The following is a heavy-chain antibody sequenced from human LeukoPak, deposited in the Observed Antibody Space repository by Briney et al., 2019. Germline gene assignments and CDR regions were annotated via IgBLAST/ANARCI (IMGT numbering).Heavy chain of an antibody. V-gene: IGHV1-8*01. J-gene: IGHJ4*02. CDR2: MNPNSGNT. Sequence: ASVKVSCKASGYTFTSYDINWVRQATGQGLEWMGGMNPNSGNTGYAQKFQGRVTMTRNTSISTAYMELSSLRPEDTAVYYCARGGGGYNWNDVACYWGQGTLVTVSS. CDR3: ARGGGGYNWNDVACY. CDR1: GYTFTSYD. D-gene: IGHD1-20*01.